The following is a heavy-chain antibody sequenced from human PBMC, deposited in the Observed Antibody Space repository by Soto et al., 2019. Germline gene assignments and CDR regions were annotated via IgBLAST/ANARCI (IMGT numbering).Heavy chain of an antibody. J-gene: IGHJ1*01. V-gene: IGHV1-18*01. CDR3: ARSSSAVATTRYFQH. Sequence: QVQLVQSGAEVKKPGASVKVSCKASGYTFTSYGISWVRQAPGQGLEWMGWIGAYNGNTNYAQRLQGRVTMTTDTSPTTAYMELRSLRSDDTAVYYCARSSSAVATTRYFQHWGQGTLVTVSS. CDR1: GYTFTSYG. CDR2: IGAYNGNT. D-gene: IGHD6-19*01.